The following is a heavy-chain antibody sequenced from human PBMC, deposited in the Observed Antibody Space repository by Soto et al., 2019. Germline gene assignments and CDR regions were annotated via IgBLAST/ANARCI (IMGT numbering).Heavy chain of an antibody. D-gene: IGHD6-13*01. CDR2: ISSSSSTI. CDR3: AIGRIAAAGRGFDP. V-gene: IGHV3-48*01. J-gene: IGHJ5*02. Sequence: EVQLVESGGGLVQPGGSLRLSCAASGFTFSSYSMNWVRQAPGKGLEWVSYISSSSSTIYYADSVKGRFTISRDNAKNSLYPQMNSLRAEDTAVYYCAIGRIAAAGRGFDPWGQGTLVTVSS. CDR1: GFTFSSYS.